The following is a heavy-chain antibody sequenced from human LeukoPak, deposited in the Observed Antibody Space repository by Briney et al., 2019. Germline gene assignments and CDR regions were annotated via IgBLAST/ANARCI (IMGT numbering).Heavy chain of an antibody. J-gene: IGHJ4*02. CDR2: IYYSGST. V-gene: IGHV4-30-4*01. Sequence: SQTLSLTRTVSGGSISSGDYYWSWIRQPPGKGLEWIGYIYYSGSTYYNPSLKSRVTISVDTSKNQFSLKLSSVTAADTAVYYCARVVGSSSLDYYFDYWGQGTLVTVSS. CDR3: ARVVGSSSLDYYFDY. CDR1: GGSISSGDYY. D-gene: IGHD6-6*01.